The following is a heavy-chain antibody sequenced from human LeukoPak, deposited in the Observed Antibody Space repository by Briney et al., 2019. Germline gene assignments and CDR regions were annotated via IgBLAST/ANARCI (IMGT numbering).Heavy chain of an antibody. J-gene: IGHJ4*02. CDR2: ISGSGGST. Sequence: GGSLRLSCAASGFTFSSYSMNWVRQAPGKGLEWVSAISGSGGSTYYADSVKGRFTISRDNSKNTLYLQMNSLRAEDTAVYYCAKDALAFDWLFNFDYWGQGTLVTVSS. CDR3: AKDALAFDWLFNFDY. V-gene: IGHV3-23*01. D-gene: IGHD3-9*01. CDR1: GFTFSSYS.